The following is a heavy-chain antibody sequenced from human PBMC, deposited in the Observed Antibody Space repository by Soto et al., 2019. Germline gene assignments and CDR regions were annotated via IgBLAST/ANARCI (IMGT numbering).Heavy chain of an antibody. V-gene: IGHV1-18*01. CDR2: ITTYNGNT. CDR1: RYIFTNYG. J-gene: IGHJ6*02. CDR3: ARALTGYGMDV. Sequence: ASVKVSCKAVRYIFTNYGASWVRQAPGQGLEWMGWITTYNGNTEYAQKFQGRVTMTTDASTSTAYMELGSLRSDDTAIYYCARALTGYGMDVWGQGTTVPVSS.